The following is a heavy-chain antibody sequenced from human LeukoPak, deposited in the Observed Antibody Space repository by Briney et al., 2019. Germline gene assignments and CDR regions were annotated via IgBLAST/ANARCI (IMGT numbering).Heavy chain of an antibody. CDR1: EFTFSSYN. CDR3: ARATWPRDGYFDY. CDR2: ISSSSTYI. J-gene: IGHJ4*02. V-gene: IGHV3-21*01. Sequence: GGSLRLSCAASEFTFSSYNMNWVRQAPGKGLEWVSSISSSSTYIHYADSVKGRFTISRDNAKNSLHLQTNSLRAEDTAVYYCARATWPRDGYFDYWGQGTLVTVSS.